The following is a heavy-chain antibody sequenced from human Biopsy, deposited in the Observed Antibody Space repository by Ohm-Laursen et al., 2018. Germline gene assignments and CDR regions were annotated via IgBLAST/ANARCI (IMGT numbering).Heavy chain of an antibody. CDR2: ISYDQITK. D-gene: IGHD5/OR15-5a*01. CDR3: AKDLSVYYYYGIDV. J-gene: IGHJ6*02. Sequence: SLRLSCAASGFTFRTYGMHWVRLAPGKGLEWVAVISYDQITKHYADSVRGRFTISRDNSKNTLYLQVNSLRAEDTAVYYCAKDLSVYYYYGIDVWGQGTTVTVTS. CDR1: GFTFRTYG. V-gene: IGHV3-30*18.